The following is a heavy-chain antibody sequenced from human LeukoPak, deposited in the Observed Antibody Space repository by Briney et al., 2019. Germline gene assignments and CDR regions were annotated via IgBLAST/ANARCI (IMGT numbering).Heavy chain of an antibody. Sequence: PSETLSLTCTVSGGSISSYYWSWIRQPAGKGLEWIGRIYTSGSTNYNPSLKSRVTMSVDTSKNQFSLKLSSVTAADTAVYYCARGIIQLGLYAFDIWGQGTMVTVSS. CDR1: GGSISSYY. CDR3: ARGIIQLGLYAFDI. CDR2: IYTSGST. J-gene: IGHJ3*02. V-gene: IGHV4-4*07. D-gene: IGHD5-18*01.